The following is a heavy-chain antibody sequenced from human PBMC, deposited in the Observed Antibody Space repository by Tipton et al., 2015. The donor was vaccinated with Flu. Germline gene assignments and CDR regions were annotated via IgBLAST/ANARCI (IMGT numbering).Heavy chain of an antibody. V-gene: IGHV1-2*02. Sequence: QVQLVQSGAEVKKPGASVKGSCKASGYTFTAYYIHWVRQAPGQGLEWMGWINPNSGGRKFAQKFQGRVTMTSDAAITTAYMELSSLTSDDTAVYYCARRSWDSWGQGTLVTVSS. CDR1: GYTFTAYY. CDR3: ARRSWDS. J-gene: IGHJ4*02. CDR2: INPNSGGR.